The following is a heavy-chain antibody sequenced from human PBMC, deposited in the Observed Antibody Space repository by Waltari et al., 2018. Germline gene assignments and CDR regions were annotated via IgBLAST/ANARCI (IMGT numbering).Heavy chain of an antibody. CDR2: ITNLGRT. V-gene: IGHV4-4*08. D-gene: IGHD3-10*01. CDR3: ARGSGSPYFDS. J-gene: IGHJ4*01. CDR1: SATKYF. Sequence: SATKYFWSWIRQPPGRGLEWIGYITNLGRTNYKASLKSRLTISVDASKKFFSLKMTSVTAADTAVYFCARGSGSPYFDSWGQGTLVTV.